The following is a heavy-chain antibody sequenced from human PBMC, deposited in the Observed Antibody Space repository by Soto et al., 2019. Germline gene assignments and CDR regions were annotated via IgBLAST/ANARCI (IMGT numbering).Heavy chain of an antibody. CDR1: GDSVSSGDYY. J-gene: IGHJ5*01. CDR3: AKIPVDRYRIYWYDS. D-gene: IGHD5-12*01. Sequence: NPSETLSLTCSVSGDSVSSGDYYWSWIRQPPGQGLEWIGHVYFSGSTNYIPSLQSRLTMSVDTAKNQFSLKLNSVTAADTAVYYCAKIPVDRYRIYWYDSWGQGTQVTVSS. CDR2: VYFSGST. V-gene: IGHV4-61*08.